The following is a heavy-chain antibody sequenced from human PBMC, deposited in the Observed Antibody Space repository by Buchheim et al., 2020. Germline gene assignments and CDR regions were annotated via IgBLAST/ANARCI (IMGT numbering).Heavy chain of an antibody. D-gene: IGHD2-2*02. Sequence: QVQLVESGGGVVQPGRSLRLSCAASGFTFSSYAMHWVRQAPGKGLEWVAVISYDGSNKYYADSVKGRFTISRDNSKNTLYLQMNSLRAEDTAVYYCARDLIVVVPAAIWSSNYYYYYGMDVWGQGTT. V-gene: IGHV3-30-3*01. CDR1: GFTFSSYA. J-gene: IGHJ6*02. CDR2: ISYDGSNK. CDR3: ARDLIVVVPAAIWSSNYYYYYGMDV.